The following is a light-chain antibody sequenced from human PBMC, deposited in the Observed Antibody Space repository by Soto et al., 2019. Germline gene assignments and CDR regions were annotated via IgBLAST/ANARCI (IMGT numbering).Light chain of an antibody. CDR1: QTVSSY. Sequence: DIQMTQSPSSLSASVGDGVNITCRASQTVSSYLNRYQQTPGKAPKLLIYAASTLQSGVPSRFSGSGAGTDCTLTISCLQSEDVATDYCPQSYSTIITFGQGTRLEIK. CDR3: PQSYSTIIT. CDR2: AAS. V-gene: IGKV1-39*01. J-gene: IGKJ5*01.